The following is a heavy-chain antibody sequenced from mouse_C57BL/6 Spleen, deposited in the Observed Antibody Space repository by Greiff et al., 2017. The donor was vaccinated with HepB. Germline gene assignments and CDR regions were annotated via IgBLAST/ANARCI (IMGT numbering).Heavy chain of an antibody. CDR2: INPNNGGT. V-gene: IGHV1-26*01. D-gene: IGHD1-1*01. J-gene: IGHJ1*03. Sequence: EVQLQQSGPELVKPGASVKISCKASGYTFTDYYMNWVKQSHGKSLEWIGDINPNNGGTSYNQKFKGKATLTVDKSSSTAYMELRSLASEDSAFYYWASAITTGVDWYFDVWGTRTTVTVSS. CDR1: GYTFTDYY. CDR3: ASAITTGVDWYFDV.